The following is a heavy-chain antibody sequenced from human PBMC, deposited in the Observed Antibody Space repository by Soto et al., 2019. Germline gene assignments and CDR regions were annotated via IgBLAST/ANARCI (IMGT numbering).Heavy chain of an antibody. Sequence: PGGSLRLSCTASGFTFGDYAMNWFRQAPGKGLEWVGFIRSKAYGGTTENAASVKGRFTISRDDSKSIAYLQMNSLKTEDTAVYYCTRDPTFGEFVGLDYGMDVWGQGTTVTVSS. V-gene: IGHV3-49*03. CDR1: GFTFGDYA. CDR2: IRSKAYGGTT. CDR3: TRDPTFGEFVGLDYGMDV. J-gene: IGHJ6*02. D-gene: IGHD3-10*01.